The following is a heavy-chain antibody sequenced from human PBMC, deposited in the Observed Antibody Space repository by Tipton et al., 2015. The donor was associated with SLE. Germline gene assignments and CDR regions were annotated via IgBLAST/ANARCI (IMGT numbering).Heavy chain of an antibody. V-gene: IGHV4-59*01. J-gene: IGHJ3*02. CDR2: IYYGVPG. CDR1: GGSISSFS. Sequence: TLSLTCTVSGGSISSFSWTWIRQPPGKGLEWMGYIYYGVPGNYSPSLKSRLSISVDTSENQFSMRLSSVTAADSAVYYCTRDTGTYGFDAFDIWGQGTMVTVSS. D-gene: IGHD1-7*01. CDR3: TRDTGTYGFDAFDI.